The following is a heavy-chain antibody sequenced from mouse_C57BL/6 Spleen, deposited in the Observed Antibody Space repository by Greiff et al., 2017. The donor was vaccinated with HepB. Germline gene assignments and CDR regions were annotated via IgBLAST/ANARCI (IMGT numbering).Heavy chain of an antibody. CDR1: GYTFTSYW. CDR3: ARRYVSFDY. CDR2: IDPSDSYT. D-gene: IGHD1-1*01. J-gene: IGHJ2*01. Sequence: QVQLQQSGAELVKPGASVKLSCKASGYTFTSYWMQWVKQRPGQGLEWIGEIDPSDSYTNYNQKFKGKATLTVDTSSSTAYMQLSSLTSEDSAVYYCARRYVSFDYWGQGTTLTVSS. V-gene: IGHV1-50*01.